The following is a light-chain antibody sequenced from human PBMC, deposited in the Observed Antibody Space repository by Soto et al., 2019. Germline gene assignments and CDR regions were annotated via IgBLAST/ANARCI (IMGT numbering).Light chain of an antibody. J-gene: IGKJ5*01. CDR2: AAS. CDR3: QQLNSIPIA. Sequence: LLIQGPAVRSAAEEGRAWMSSRASQAISSYLAWYQQKPGRAPKLLIYAASTLQSGVPSRFSGSGSGTEFTLTITGLQPEDYPTYYCQQLNSIPIALGQGKRLE. CDR1: QAISSY. V-gene: IGKV1-9*01.